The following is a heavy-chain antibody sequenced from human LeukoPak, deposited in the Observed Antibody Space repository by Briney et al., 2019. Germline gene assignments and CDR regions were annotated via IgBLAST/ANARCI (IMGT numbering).Heavy chain of an antibody. CDR1: GFTFSSYA. CDR2: ISGSGGST. Sequence: PGGSLRLSCAASGFTFSSYAMSWVRQAPGKGLEWVSAISGSGGSTYYADSVKGRFTISRDNSKNTLYLQMNSLRAEDTAVYYCAKDGGDSSGYPTCFDYWGQGTLVTVSS. V-gene: IGHV3-23*01. D-gene: IGHD3-22*01. CDR3: AKDGGDSSGYPTCFDY. J-gene: IGHJ4*02.